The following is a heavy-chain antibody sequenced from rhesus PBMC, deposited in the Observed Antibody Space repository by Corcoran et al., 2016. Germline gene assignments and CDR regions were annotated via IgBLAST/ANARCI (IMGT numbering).Heavy chain of an antibody. D-gene: IGHD3-16*01. CDR3: ARENYYSGSFDWYFDL. CDR2: IDGKSAST. J-gene: IGHJ2*01. Sequence: QVKLQQWGEGLVKPSETLSLTCAVYGGSISGYYYWSWIRQDPGKGLEGIGNIDGKSASTNYNPSLKNRVTISKDTSKNQFSLKLSSVTAADTAVYYCARENYYSGSFDWYFDLWGPGTPITISS. V-gene: IGHV4-73*01. CDR1: GGSISGYYY.